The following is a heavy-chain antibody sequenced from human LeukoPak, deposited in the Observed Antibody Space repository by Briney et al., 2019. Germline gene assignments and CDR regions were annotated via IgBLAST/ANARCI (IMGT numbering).Heavy chain of an antibody. J-gene: IGHJ4*02. CDR3: ARDKGGFNEVDY. D-gene: IGHD5-24*01. CDR2: IRYDGSNK. V-gene: IGHV3-30*02. Sequence: GGSLRLSCAASGFTFSSYGMHWVRQAPGKGLEWVAFIRYDGSNKYYADSVKGRFTVFRDNAENSLYLQMSSLRAEDTAVYYCARDKGGFNEVDYWGQGTLVTVSS. CDR1: GFTFSSYG.